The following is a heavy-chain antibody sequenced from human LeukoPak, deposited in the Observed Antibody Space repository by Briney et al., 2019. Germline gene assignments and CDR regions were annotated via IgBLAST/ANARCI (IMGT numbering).Heavy chain of an antibody. CDR2: INEDGTEK. CDR1: GFTFTTYY. J-gene: IGHJ4*02. Sequence: GGSLRLSCAASGFTFTTYYMTWVRQAPGKGLEWVAHINEDGTEKYSLDSVKGRFTISRDNAKNSLYLQINNLRAEDTALYYCARFNWLHFDYWGQGTLVTVSS. D-gene: IGHD1-1*01. V-gene: IGHV3-7*03. CDR3: ARFNWLHFDY.